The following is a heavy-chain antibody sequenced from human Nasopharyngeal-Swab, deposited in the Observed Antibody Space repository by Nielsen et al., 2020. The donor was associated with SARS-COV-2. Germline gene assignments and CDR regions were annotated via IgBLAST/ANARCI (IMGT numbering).Heavy chain of an antibody. J-gene: IGHJ4*02. V-gene: IGHV4-39*07. D-gene: IGHD3-16*02. CDR3: ARVGYQLPGGVIVKGPFDH. Sequence: WIRQPPGKGLEWIGSIYYSGSTYYNPSLKSRVTISVDTSKNQFSLKLSSVTAADTAVYYCARVGYQLPGGVIVKGPFDHWGQGTLVTVSS. CDR2: IYYSGST.